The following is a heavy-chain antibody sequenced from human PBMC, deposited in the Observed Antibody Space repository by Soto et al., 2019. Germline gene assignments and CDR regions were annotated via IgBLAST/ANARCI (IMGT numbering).Heavy chain of an antibody. V-gene: IGHV1-24*01. Sequence: SVKVSCKVSGYTLTELSMHWVRQPPGKGLEWMGGFDPEDAETIYARRFQGRVTMTEDTSADTAYMELSSLRSEDTAVYYCAAGVVPYGMDVWGQGTTVTVSS. CDR2: FDPEDAET. CDR1: GYTLTELS. D-gene: IGHD2-15*01. J-gene: IGHJ6*02. CDR3: AAGVVPYGMDV.